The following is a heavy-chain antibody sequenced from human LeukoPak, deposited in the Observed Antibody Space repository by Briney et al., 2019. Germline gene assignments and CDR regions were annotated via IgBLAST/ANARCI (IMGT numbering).Heavy chain of an antibody. J-gene: IGHJ3*02. Sequence: GGSLRLSCAASGFTFSSYAMSWVRQAPGNGLVWVSAISGSGGSTYNADSVKGRFTISRDNSKNTLYLQMNSLRAEDTAVYYCAKARFGWVGDAFDIWGQGTMVTVSS. CDR2: ISGSGGST. CDR1: GFTFSSYA. CDR3: AKARFGWVGDAFDI. D-gene: IGHD3-16*01. V-gene: IGHV3-23*01.